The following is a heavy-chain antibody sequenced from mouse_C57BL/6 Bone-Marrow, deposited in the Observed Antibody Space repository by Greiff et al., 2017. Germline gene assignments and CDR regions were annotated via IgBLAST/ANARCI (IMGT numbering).Heavy chain of an antibody. Sequence: EVHLVESGGGLVQPGGSLSLSCAASGFTFTDYYMSWVRQPPGKALEWLGFIRNKANGYTTEYSASVKGRFTISRDNSQSILYLQMNALRAEDSATYYCARYAGPFAYWGQGTLVTVSA. J-gene: IGHJ3*01. D-gene: IGHD3-1*01. CDR3: ARYAGPFAY. CDR1: GFTFTDYY. V-gene: IGHV7-3*01. CDR2: IRNKANGYTT.